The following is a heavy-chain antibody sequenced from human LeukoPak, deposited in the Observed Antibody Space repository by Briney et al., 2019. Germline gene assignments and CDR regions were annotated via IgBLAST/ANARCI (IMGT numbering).Heavy chain of an antibody. J-gene: IGHJ4*02. V-gene: IGHV1-2*06. CDR3: ASSNGYYDSSGYYLYYFDY. CDR1: GYTFTGYY. D-gene: IGHD3-22*01. Sequence: ASVKVSCKASGYTFTGYYMHWVRQAPGQGLEWIGRINPNSGGTNYAQKFQGRVTMTRDTSISTAYMELSRLRSDDTAVYYCASSNGYYDSSGYYLYYFDYWGQGTLVTVSS. CDR2: INPNSGGT.